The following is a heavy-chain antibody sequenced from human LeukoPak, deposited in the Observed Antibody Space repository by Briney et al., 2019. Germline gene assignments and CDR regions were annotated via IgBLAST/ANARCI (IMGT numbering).Heavy chain of an antibody. Sequence: ASVTVSCKASGYTFTSYGISWVRQAPGQGLEWMGWISAYNGNTNYAQKLQGRVTMTTDTSTSTAYMELRSLRSDDTAVYYCARDPLYCSSTSCYGHAEYFQHWGQGTLVTVSS. CDR3: ARDPLYCSSTSCYGHAEYFQH. CDR2: ISAYNGNT. CDR1: GYTFTSYG. D-gene: IGHD2-2*01. J-gene: IGHJ1*01. V-gene: IGHV1-18*01.